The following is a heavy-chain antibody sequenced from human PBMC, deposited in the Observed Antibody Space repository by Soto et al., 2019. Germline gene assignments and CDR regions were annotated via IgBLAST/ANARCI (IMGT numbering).Heavy chain of an antibody. Sequence: EVQVLESVGGLAQPGRSLRLSCAVSGLSFSSYAMTWVRQSPGKGLEWVSSISRSGNSTYSADSVRGRFTISRDNSKNTLYLQMNSLRAEDTAVYYCAKDAKLLDWLPTSYYFDFWGQGTLVTVSS. CDR1: GLSFSSYA. CDR2: ISRSGNST. CDR3: AKDAKLLDWLPTSYYFDF. V-gene: IGHV3-23*01. J-gene: IGHJ4*02. D-gene: IGHD3-9*01.